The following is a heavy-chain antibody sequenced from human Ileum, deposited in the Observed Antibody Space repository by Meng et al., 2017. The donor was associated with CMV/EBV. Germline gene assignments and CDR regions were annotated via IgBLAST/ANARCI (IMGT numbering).Heavy chain of an antibody. CDR3: ARGVSHYSYYYGMDV. V-gene: IGHV4-39*07. J-gene: IGHJ6*02. D-gene: IGHD2-8*01. CDR1: GGSISSSSYY. Sequence: SETLSLTCTVSGGSISSSSYYWVWIRQPPGKGLEWIGRIYYSGSTYYNPSPKSRVTISVDTSQNQFSLKPSSVTAADTAVYYCARGVSHYSYYYGMDVWGQGTTVTVSS. CDR2: IYYSGST.